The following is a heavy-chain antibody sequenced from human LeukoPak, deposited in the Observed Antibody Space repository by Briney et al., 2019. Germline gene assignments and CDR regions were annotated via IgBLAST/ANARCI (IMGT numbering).Heavy chain of an antibody. Sequence: SVKVSCKASGGTFSSYAISWVRQAPGQGLEWMGGIIPIFGTANYAQKFQGRVTITTDESTSTAYMELSSLRSDDTAVYYCARDLSTVVTPGDYWGQGTLVTVSS. CDR2: IIPIFGTA. CDR1: GGTFSSYA. J-gene: IGHJ4*02. D-gene: IGHD4-23*01. CDR3: ARDLSTVVTPGDY. V-gene: IGHV1-69*05.